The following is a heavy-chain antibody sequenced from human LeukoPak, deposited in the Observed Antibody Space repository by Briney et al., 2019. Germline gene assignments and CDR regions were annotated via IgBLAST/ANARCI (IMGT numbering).Heavy chain of an antibody. CDR1: GYSISSGYY. CDR3: AGSGGWDAFHI. CDR2: IYHSGST. V-gene: IGHV4-38-2*01. D-gene: IGHD2-15*01. J-gene: IGHJ3*02. Sequence: SETLSLTCAVSGYSISSGYYWGWIRQPPGKGLEWIGSIYHSGSTYYNPSLKSRVTISVDTSKNQFSLKLSSVTAADTAVYYCAGSGGWDAFHIWGQGTLVTVSS.